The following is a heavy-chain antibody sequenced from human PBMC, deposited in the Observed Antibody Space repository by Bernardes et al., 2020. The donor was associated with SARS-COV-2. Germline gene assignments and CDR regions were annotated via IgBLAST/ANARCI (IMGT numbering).Heavy chain of an antibody. J-gene: IGHJ4*02. CDR1: GFTFSSYG. CDR2: ISYDGSNK. Sequence: GGSLRLSCAASGFTFSSYGMHWVRQAPGKGLEWVAVISYDGSNKYYADSVKGRFTISRDNSKNTLYLQMNSLRAEDTAVYYCAKDGISWGQGTLVTVSS. V-gene: IGHV3-30*18. D-gene: IGHD1-26*01. CDR3: AKDGIS.